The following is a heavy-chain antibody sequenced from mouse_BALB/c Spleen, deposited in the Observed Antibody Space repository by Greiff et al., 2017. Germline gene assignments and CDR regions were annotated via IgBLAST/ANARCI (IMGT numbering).Heavy chain of an antibody. Sequence: EVQVVESGGGLVQPGGSRKLSCAASGFTFSSFGMHWVRQAPEKGLEWVAYISSGSSTIYYADTVKGRFTISRDNPKNTLFLQMTSLRSEDTAMYYCARCYRYDYYAMDYWGQGTSVTVSS. D-gene: IGHD2-14*01. CDR3: ARCYRYDYYAMDY. CDR1: GFTFSSFG. J-gene: IGHJ4*01. V-gene: IGHV5-17*02. CDR2: ISSGSSTI.